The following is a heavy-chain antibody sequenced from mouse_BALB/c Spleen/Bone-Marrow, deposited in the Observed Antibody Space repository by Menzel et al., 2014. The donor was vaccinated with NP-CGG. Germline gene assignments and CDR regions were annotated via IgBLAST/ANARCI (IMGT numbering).Heavy chain of an antibody. CDR3: ARGGDYGFMDY. CDR1: GYAFXNYL. V-gene: IGHV1-54*01. D-gene: IGHD1-2*01. Sequence: QVQLQQSGAELVRPGASVKVSCKASGYAFXNYLIEWVKQRPGQGLEWIGVINPGSGGTNYNEKFKGKATLTADKSSSTAYMQLSSLTSDDSAVYFCARGGDYGFMDYWGQGTSVTVSS. J-gene: IGHJ4*01. CDR2: INPGSGGT.